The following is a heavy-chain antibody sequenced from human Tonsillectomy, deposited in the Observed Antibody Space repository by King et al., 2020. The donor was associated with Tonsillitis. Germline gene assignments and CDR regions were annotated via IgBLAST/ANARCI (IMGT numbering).Heavy chain of an antibody. Sequence: TLKESGPVLVKPPETLTLTCTVSGFSLSNARIGVSLIRQPPGKALEWLAHIFSIDDKSYSTPLKSRLTISKDTSKSQVFLSMTNMDPVATATYYCARYYYDSSGDNNGYFDYWGQGTLVTVSS. V-gene: IGHV2-26*01. J-gene: IGHJ4*02. CDR1: GFSLSNARIG. D-gene: IGHD3-22*01. CDR2: IFSIDDK. CDR3: ARYYYDSSGDNNGYFDY.